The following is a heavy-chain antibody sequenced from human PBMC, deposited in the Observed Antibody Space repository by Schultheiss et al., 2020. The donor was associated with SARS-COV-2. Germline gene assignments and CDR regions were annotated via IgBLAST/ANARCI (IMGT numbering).Heavy chain of an antibody. CDR1: GGSISSGGYY. CDR2: IYYSGST. J-gene: IGHJ5*02. Sequence: SQTLSLTCTVSGGSISSGGYYWSWIRQHPGKGLEWIGYIYYSGSTYYNPSLKSRVTISVDTSKNQFSLKLSSVTAADTAVYYCARGWRGSSTSCYTQYWNYFDPWGQGTLVTVSS. D-gene: IGHD2-2*02. V-gene: IGHV4-31*03. CDR3: ARGWRGSSTSCYTQYWNYFDP.